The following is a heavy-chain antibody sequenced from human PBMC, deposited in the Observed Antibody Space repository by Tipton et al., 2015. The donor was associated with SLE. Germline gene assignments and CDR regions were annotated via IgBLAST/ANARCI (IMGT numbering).Heavy chain of an antibody. CDR1: GGSIRSYY. Sequence: SLTCTVSGGSIRSYYWTWIRQPPGKRLEWIAYIYHSGITNYNPSLQSRVTISVDRSKNQFSLKLSSVTAADTAVYYCARPGRGHDAFDIWGRGTMVTVSS. CDR2: IYHSGIT. J-gene: IGHJ3*02. V-gene: IGHV4-59*12. CDR3: ARPGRGHDAFDI. D-gene: IGHD3-10*01.